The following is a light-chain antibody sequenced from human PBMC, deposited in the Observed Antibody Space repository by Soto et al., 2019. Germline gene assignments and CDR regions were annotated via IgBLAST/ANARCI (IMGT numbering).Light chain of an antibody. CDR2: DAS. V-gene: IGKV3-20*01. J-gene: IGKJ5*01. Sequence: EFVLTQSPGTLSLSPGERATLSCRASQTVRNNYLAWYQQKPGQAPRLLIYDASSRATGIPDRFSGSGSGTDFTLTISRLEPEDFAVYYCQQYGRSPSTFGGGTRLEIK. CDR3: QQYGRSPST. CDR1: QTVRNNY.